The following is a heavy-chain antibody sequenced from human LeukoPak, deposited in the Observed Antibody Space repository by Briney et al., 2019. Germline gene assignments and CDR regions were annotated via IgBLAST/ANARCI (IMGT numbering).Heavy chain of an antibody. D-gene: IGHD3-22*01. CDR1: GFTFSSYS. V-gene: IGHV3-21*01. Sequence: PGGSLRLSCAASGFTFSSYSMNWVRQAPGKGLEWVSSISSSSSYIYYADSVKGRFTISRDNAKNSLYLQMNSLRAEDTAVYYCAREVDSPYDSDAFDIWGQGTMVTVSS. CDR2: ISSSSSYI. J-gene: IGHJ3*02. CDR3: AREVDSPYDSDAFDI.